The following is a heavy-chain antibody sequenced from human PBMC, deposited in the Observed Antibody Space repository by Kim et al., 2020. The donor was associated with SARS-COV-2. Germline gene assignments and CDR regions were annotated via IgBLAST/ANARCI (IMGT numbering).Heavy chain of an antibody. Sequence: YADSVKGRLTISRDNSKTTLYLQMNSLRAEDTAVYYCARVLGGGYSYADYWGQGTLVTVSS. D-gene: IGHD5-18*01. CDR3: ARVLGGGYSYADY. J-gene: IGHJ4*02. V-gene: IGHV3-30*01.